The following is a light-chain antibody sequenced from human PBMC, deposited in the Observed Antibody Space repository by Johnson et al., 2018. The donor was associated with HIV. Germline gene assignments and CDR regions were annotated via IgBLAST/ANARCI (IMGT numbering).Light chain of an antibody. CDR1: DSNIGNNY. CDR2: DND. CDR3: ETWDSSLTGV. V-gene: IGLV1-51*01. J-gene: IGLJ1*01. Sequence: QSVLTQPPSVSAAPGQKVTISCFGSDSNIGNNYVSWYQQLPGTAPKLLIYDNDKRPSGIPDRFSGSKSGTSATLAITGLQTGDEADDYCETWDSSLTGVFGTGPKVTVL.